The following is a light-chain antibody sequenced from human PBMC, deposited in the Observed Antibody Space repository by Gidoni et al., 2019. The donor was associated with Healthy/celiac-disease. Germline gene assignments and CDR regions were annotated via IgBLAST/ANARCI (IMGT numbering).Light chain of an antibody. CDR2: DAS. J-gene: IGKJ2*01. CDR1: QIVSSY. Sequence: EIVLTRSPATLSLSPGERATLSCRASQIVSSYLAWYQQKPGQAPRLLIYDASNRATGIPARFSGSGSGTDFTLTISSLEPEDFAVYYCQQRSNWRDTFGQGTKLEIK. CDR3: QQRSNWRDT. V-gene: IGKV3-11*01.